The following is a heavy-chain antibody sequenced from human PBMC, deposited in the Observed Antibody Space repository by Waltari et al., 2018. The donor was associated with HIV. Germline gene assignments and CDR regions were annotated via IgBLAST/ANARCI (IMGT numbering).Heavy chain of an antibody. CDR2: IIPIFGTA. D-gene: IGHD3-22*01. CDR3: ADLQRNYYDSSSSP. J-gene: IGHJ5*02. Sequence: QVQLVQSGAEVKKPGSSVKVSCKASGGPFSSYAISWVRQAPGQGLEWMGGIIPIFGTANYAQKFQGRVTITADESTSTAYMELSSLRSEDTAVYYCADLQRNYYDSSSSPWGQGTLVTVSS. CDR1: GGPFSSYA. V-gene: IGHV1-69*12.